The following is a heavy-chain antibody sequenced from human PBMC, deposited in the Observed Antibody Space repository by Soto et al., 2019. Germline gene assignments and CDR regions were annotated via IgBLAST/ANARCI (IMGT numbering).Heavy chain of an antibody. CDR1: GASISSGDYF. Sequence: SETLSLTCTVSGASISSGDYFWSWIRQSPGKGLEWIGYIYYSRSTYYNPSLKSRVTISVDTSKNQFSLKLSSVTAADTAVYYCARHILTGYLGYWGQGTLVTVSS. J-gene: IGHJ4*02. CDR2: IYYSRST. CDR3: ARHILTGYLGY. D-gene: IGHD3-9*01. V-gene: IGHV4-39*01.